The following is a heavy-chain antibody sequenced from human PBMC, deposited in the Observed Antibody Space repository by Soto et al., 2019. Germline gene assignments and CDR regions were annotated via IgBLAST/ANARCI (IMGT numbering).Heavy chain of an antibody. V-gene: IGHV2-5*02. Sequence: QITLNESGPTQVKPRQTLTLTCTFSGFSLTTSGVGVGWIRQSPGKAPEWLALIYWDDDKRYSPSLKSRHTTTKDHYKNQVVLTMADLDPADTATYYCAHRVLRTVFGLVTTTAIYFDFWGQGTPVAVSS. CDR1: GFSLTTSGVG. D-gene: IGHD3-3*01. CDR2: IYWDDDK. CDR3: AHRVLRTVFGLVTTTAIYFDF. J-gene: IGHJ4*02.